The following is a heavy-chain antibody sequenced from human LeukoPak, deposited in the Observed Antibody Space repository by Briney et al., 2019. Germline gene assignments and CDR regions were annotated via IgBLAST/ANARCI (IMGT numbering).Heavy chain of an antibody. Sequence: HPGGSLRLSCAASGFTFDDYAMHWVRQAPGKGLQWVSGISWNSGKIGYADSVKGRFTISSDNAKNSLYLQMNSLRAEDTALYYCAKDDCSSTSCYISRGGYLIDYWGQGTLVTVSS. J-gene: IGHJ4*02. CDR3: AKDDCSSTSCYISRGGYLIDY. V-gene: IGHV3-9*01. D-gene: IGHD2-2*02. CDR1: GFTFDDYA. CDR2: ISWNSGKI.